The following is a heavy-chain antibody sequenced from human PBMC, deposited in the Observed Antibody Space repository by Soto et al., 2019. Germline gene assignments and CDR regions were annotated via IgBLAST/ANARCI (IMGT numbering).Heavy chain of an antibody. V-gene: IGHV1-46*01. Sequence: ASVKVSCKASGYTFTSYYMHWVRQAPGQGLEWMGIINPSGGSTSYAQKFQGRVTMTRDTSTSTVYMELSSLRSEDTAVYYCARDICEAYSSSWYCYYYGMDVWGQGTTVTVS. CDR1: GYTFTSYY. CDR2: INPSGGST. J-gene: IGHJ6*02. D-gene: IGHD6-13*01. CDR3: ARDICEAYSSSWYCYYYGMDV.